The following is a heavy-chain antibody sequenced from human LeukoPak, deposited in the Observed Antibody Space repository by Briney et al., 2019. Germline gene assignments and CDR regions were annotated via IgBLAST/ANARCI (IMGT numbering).Heavy chain of an antibody. V-gene: IGHV4-38-2*02. J-gene: IGHJ5*02. CDR1: GYSISSGYY. CDR3: AREMREGWFDP. D-gene: IGHD5-24*01. Sequence: PSETLSLTCTVSGYSISSGYYWGWIRQPPGKGLEWIGSIYHSGSTYYNPSLKSRVTISVDTSKNQFFLKLSSVTAADTAVYYCAREMREGWFDPWGQGTLVTVSS. CDR2: IYHSGST.